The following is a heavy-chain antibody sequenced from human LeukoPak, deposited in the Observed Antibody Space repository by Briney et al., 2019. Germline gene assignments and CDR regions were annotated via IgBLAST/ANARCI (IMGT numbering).Heavy chain of an antibody. V-gene: IGHV3-23*01. J-gene: IGHJ4*02. D-gene: IGHD4-17*01. CDR3: AKVGPHDYGAIVDY. CDR1: GFTFSSYA. CDR2: ISGSGGST. Sequence: GRSLRLSCAASGFTFSSYAMSWVRQAPGKGLEWVSAISGSGGSTYYADSVKGRFTISRDNSKNTLYLQMNSLRAEDTAVYYCAKVGPHDYGAIVDYWGQGTLVTVSS.